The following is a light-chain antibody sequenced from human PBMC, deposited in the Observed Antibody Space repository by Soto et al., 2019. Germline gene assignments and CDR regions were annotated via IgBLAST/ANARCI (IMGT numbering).Light chain of an antibody. V-gene: IGKV1-5*03. CDR1: QSISPW. CDR2: KAS. Sequence: DIHMTQSPSTLSACVLDRFTITCRASQSISPWLAWYQQKPGTAPKLLIYKASSLESGVPSRFSGSASGTEFTLTISSLQPDDFATYYCQHYSGYSTFGQGTKVDIK. J-gene: IGKJ1*01. CDR3: QHYSGYST.